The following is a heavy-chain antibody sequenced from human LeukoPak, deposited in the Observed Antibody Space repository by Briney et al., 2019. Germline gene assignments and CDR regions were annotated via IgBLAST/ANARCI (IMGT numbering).Heavy chain of an antibody. CDR2: TYYRSKWYN. Sequence: SQTLSLTCAISGDGVSSNSAAWNWIRQSPSRGLEWLGRTYYRSKWYNDYAVSVKSRITINPDTSKNQFSLQLNSVTPEDTAVYYCARDGFLPYGSGSYRGMDVWGKGTTVTVSS. V-gene: IGHV6-1*01. CDR1: GDGVSSNSAA. CDR3: ARDGFLPYGSGSYRGMDV. J-gene: IGHJ6*04. D-gene: IGHD3-10*01.